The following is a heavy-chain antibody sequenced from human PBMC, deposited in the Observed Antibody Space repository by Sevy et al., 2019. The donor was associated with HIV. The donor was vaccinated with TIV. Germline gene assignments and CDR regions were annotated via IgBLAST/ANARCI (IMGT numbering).Heavy chain of an antibody. CDR2: INHSGST. CDR1: GGSFSGYY. CDR3: ARHKFLEWIRPYYYYYGMDV. J-gene: IGHJ6*02. V-gene: IGHV4-34*01. D-gene: IGHD3-3*01. Sequence: SEILSLTCAVYGGSFSGYYWSWIRQPPGKGLEWFGEINHSGSTNYNPSLKSRVTISVDTSKNQSSLKLSSVTAADTAVYYCARHKFLEWIRPYYYYYGMDVWGQGTTVTVSS.